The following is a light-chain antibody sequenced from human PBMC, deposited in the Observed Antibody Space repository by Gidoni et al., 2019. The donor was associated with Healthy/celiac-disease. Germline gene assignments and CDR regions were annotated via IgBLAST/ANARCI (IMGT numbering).Light chain of an antibody. Sequence: DIVLTQSPATLSLSPGERATLSCRASPSVSSYLAWYQQKPGQAPRILIYDASNRATGIPARFSGSGSGTDFTLTISSLEPEDFAVYYCQQRSNWYSFGQGTKLEIK. CDR3: QQRSNWYS. V-gene: IGKV3-11*01. CDR2: DAS. CDR1: PSVSSY. J-gene: IGKJ2*03.